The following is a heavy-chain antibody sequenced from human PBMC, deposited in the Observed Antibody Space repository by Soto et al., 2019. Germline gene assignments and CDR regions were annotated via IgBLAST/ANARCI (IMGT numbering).Heavy chain of an antibody. D-gene: IGHD3-22*01. V-gene: IGHV3-7*04. CDR2: IKQDGSEK. CDR1: GFTFSSYW. Sequence: GGSLRLSCAASGFTFSSYWMSWVRQAPGKGLEWVANIKQDGSEKYYVDSVKGRFTISRDNAKNSLYLQMNSLRAEDTAVYYCARARADYYDSSGSPLGYWGQGTLVTVSS. CDR3: ARARADYYDSSGSPLGY. J-gene: IGHJ4*02.